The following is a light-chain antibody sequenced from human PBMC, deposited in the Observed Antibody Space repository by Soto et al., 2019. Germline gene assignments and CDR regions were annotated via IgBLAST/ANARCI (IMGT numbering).Light chain of an antibody. J-gene: IGKJ1*01. CDR2: GAS. CDR3: QHYNSYSEA. CDR1: QSVSSSY. Sequence: ELVLTQSPGTLSLSPGERATLSCRASQSVSSSYLAWYQQKPGQAPRLLIYGASSRATGIPDRFSGSGSGTDFTLTISSLQPDDFATYYCQHYNSYSEAFGQGTKVDIK. V-gene: IGKV3-20*01.